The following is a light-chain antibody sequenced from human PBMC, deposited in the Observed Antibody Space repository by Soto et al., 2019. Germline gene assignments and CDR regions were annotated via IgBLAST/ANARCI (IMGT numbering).Light chain of an antibody. CDR1: SSDVGGYNY. J-gene: IGLJ1*01. V-gene: IGLV2-14*01. CDR3: SSYTSSSPYV. Sequence: QSALTQPASMSGPPGQSITISCTGASSDVGGYNYVSWYQQHPGKAPKLMIYDVSNRPSGVSNRFSGSKSGNTASLTISGLQAEDEADYYCSSYTSSSPYVFGTGTKVTVL. CDR2: DVS.